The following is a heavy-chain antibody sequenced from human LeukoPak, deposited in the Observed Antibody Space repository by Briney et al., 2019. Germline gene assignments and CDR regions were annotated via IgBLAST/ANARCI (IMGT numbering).Heavy chain of an antibody. CDR2: MNPNSGNT. J-gene: IGHJ3*02. Sequence: ASVKVSCKASGYTFTSYDINWVRQATGQGLERMGWMNPNSGNTGYAQKFQGRVTITRNTSISTAYMELSSLRSEDTAVYYCARQLELMDAFDIWGQGTMVTVSS. CDR1: GYTFTSYD. D-gene: IGHD1-7*01. V-gene: IGHV1-8*03. CDR3: ARQLELMDAFDI.